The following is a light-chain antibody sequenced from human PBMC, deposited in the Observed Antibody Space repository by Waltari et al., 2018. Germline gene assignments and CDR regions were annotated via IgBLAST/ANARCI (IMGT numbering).Light chain of an antibody. Sequence: SYVLTQPPSVSVAPGQTARITCGGNNIGSQSVHWYQQKSGQAPVMVVYDDSDRPSGIPERFSGSKSGTTATLTISGVEAGDEADYYCQVWDTNSDHLYVFGSGTKATVL. CDR1: NIGSQS. CDR2: DDS. J-gene: IGLJ1*01. V-gene: IGLV3-21*02. CDR3: QVWDTNSDHLYV.